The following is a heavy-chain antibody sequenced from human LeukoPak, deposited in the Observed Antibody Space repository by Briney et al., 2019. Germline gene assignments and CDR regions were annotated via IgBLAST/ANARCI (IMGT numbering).Heavy chain of an antibody. CDR1: GFKFTSYG. Sequence: GGSLRLSCAASGFKFTSYGMHWVRQAPGKGLEWVAFIRYDGINEYYADSVKGRFTISRDSSKNTLFLQMNRLRPEDAAVYYCAKAPVTTCRGAYCYPFDYWGQGTLVTVSS. CDR3: AKAPVTTCRGAYCYPFDY. V-gene: IGHV3-30*02. J-gene: IGHJ4*02. D-gene: IGHD2-21*01. CDR2: IRYDGINE.